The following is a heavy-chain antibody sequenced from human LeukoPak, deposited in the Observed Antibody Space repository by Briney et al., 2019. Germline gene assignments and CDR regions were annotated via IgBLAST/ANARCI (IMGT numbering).Heavy chain of an antibody. CDR3: ARADYGDYTDYFDY. CDR2: ISAYNGNT. CDR1: GYTFTSYG. D-gene: IGHD4-17*01. J-gene: IGHJ4*02. Sequence: EASVKVSCKASGYTFTSYGISWVRQAPGQGLEWMGWISAYNGNTNYAQKLQGRVTMTTDTSTSTAYMELRSLRSDDTAVYYCARADYGDYTDYFDYWGQGTLVTVSS. V-gene: IGHV1-18*01.